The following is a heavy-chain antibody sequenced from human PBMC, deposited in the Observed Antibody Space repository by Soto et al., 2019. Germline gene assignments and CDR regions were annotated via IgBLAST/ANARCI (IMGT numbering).Heavy chain of an antibody. CDR1: GGSISSSSYY. Sequence: SETLSLTCTVSGGSISSSSYYWGWIRQPPGKGLEWIGSIYYSGSTYYNPSLKSRVTISVATSKNQFSLKPSSVTAADTAVYDCAGIGSKVSTYLLDDWGQGTTVTVSS. CDR3: AGIGSKVSTYLLDD. J-gene: IGHJ6*02. D-gene: IGHD5-12*01. V-gene: IGHV4-39*01. CDR2: IYYSGST.